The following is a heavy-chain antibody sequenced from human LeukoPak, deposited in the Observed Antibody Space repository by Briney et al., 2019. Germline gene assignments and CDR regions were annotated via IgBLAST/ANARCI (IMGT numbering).Heavy chain of an antibody. D-gene: IGHD3-10*01. CDR1: GYTFTSYG. Sequence: ASVKVSCKASGYTFTSYGISWVRQAPGQGLEWMGWISAYNGNTNYAQKLQGRVTMTTDTSTSTAYMELRSLRSDDTAVYYCAREIPFAGFGRGATMVRGVIGSYYMDVWGKGTTVTVSS. V-gene: IGHV1-18*01. CDR2: ISAYNGNT. CDR3: AREIPFAGFGRGATMVRGVIGSYYMDV. J-gene: IGHJ6*03.